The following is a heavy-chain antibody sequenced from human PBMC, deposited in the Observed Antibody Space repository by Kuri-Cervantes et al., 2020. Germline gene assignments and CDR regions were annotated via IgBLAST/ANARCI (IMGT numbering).Heavy chain of an antibody. CDR2: ISYDGSNK. J-gene: IGHJ3*02. V-gene: IGHV3-30-3*01. Sequence: GESLKISCAASGFTFSSYAMHWVRQAPGKGLEWVAVISYDGSNKHYADSVKGRFTISRDNSKNTLYLQMNSPRAEDTAVYYCAREQVAGNPNDAFDIWGQGTKVTVSS. CDR3: AREQVAGNPNDAFDI. CDR1: GFTFSSYA. D-gene: IGHD6-19*01.